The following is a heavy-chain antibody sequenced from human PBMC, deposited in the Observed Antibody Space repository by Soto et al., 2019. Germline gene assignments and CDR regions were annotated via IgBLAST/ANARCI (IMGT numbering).Heavy chain of an antibody. CDR2: IYYSGST. V-gene: IGHV4-39*01. CDR1: GGTISSSSYY. CDR3: ARQVLTGSYPNYYFDY. Sequence: SETQSLPCTVFGGTISSSSYYWGWIRQPPGKGLEWIGSIYYSGSTYYNPSLKSRVTISVDTSKNQFSLKLSSVTAADTAVYYCARQVLTGSYPNYYFDYWGQGTLVTVSS. D-gene: IGHD1-20*01. J-gene: IGHJ4*02.